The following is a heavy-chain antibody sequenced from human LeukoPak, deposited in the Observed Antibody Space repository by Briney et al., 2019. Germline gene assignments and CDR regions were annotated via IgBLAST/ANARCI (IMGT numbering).Heavy chain of an antibody. CDR3: AREDPSSVAALGY. Sequence: SETLSLTCTVSGDSISRSSYYWGWIRQPPGKGLEWIGSIYYSGSTYYNPSLKSRVTISVDTSKNQFSLKLSSVTAADTAVYYCAREDPSSVAALGYWGQGTLVTVSS. CDR1: GDSISRSSYY. CDR2: IYYSGST. D-gene: IGHD6-13*01. V-gene: IGHV4-39*07. J-gene: IGHJ4*02.